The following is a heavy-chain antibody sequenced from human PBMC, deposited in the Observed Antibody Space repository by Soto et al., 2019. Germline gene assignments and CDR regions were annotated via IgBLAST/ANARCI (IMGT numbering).Heavy chain of an antibody. D-gene: IGHD3-16*01. CDR2: IYPGDSDT. J-gene: IGHJ6*02. Sequence: PGESLKISCKGSGYSFTSYWIGWVRQMPGKGLEWMGIIYPGDSDTRYSPSFQGQVTISADKSISTAYLQWSSLKASDTAMYYCARSTIEFCPPQKDGKDVWGQGTTVTVSS. CDR1: GYSFTSYW. V-gene: IGHV5-51*01. CDR3: ARSTIEFCPPQKDGKDV.